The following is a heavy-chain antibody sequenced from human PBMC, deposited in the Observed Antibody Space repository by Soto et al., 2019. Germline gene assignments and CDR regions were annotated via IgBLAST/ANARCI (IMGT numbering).Heavy chain of an antibody. CDR2: ISRSGDRT. V-gene: IGHV3-64*02. D-gene: IGHD2-15*01. CDR1: GFTFSSYN. CDR3: ERARCSSGQCYYFDY. J-gene: IGHJ4*02. Sequence: EVQLVESGEGLVQPGGSLRLSCAASGFTFSSYNIHWIRQAPGKGLEFVSAISRSGDRTYYADSVKGRFTITRDNSKNTVWLQMGSLRAEDLAVYYVERARCSSGQCYYFDYWGRGALVSVSS.